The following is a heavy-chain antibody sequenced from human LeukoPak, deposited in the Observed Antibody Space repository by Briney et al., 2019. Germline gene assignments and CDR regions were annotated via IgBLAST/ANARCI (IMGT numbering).Heavy chain of an antibody. V-gene: IGHV3-23*01. CDR3: ASSMTGYSLYYYYYMDV. J-gene: IGHJ6*03. Sequence: PGGTLRLSCAASGFTFSSYGMSWVRQAPGKGLEWVSAISGSGGSTYYADSVKGRFTISRDNSKNTLYLQMNSLRAEDTAVYYCASSMTGYSLYYYYYMDVWGKGTTVTISS. CDR2: ISGSGGST. CDR1: GFTFSSYG. D-gene: IGHD3-9*01.